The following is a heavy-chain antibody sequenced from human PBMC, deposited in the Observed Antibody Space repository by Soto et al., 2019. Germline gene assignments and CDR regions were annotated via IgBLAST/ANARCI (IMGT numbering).Heavy chain of an antibody. CDR1: GFTFSSYA. D-gene: IGHD3-9*01. CDR2: ISYDGSNK. J-gene: IGHJ6*02. CDR3: ARDEPPELRYFDWFHYYYYGMDV. Sequence: GGSLRLSCAASGFTFSSYAMHWVRQAPGKGLEWVAVISYDGSNKYYADSVKGRFTISRDNSKNTLYLQMNSLRAEDTAVYYCARDEPPELRYFDWFHYYYYGMDVWGQGTTVTVSS. V-gene: IGHV3-30-3*01.